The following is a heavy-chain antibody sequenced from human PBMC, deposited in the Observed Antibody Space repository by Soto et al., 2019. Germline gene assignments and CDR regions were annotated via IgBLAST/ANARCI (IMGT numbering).Heavy chain of an antibody. D-gene: IGHD6-19*01. CDR3: AKTITLSPSDDSRGRGALIDH. Sequence: QVQLVESGGGVVQPGRSLRLSCAASGFTFSTYGMHWVRQPPGKGLEWVAVISSDGKSEHYADPVKGRFSISRDNSKNTLSLLMDSLRPEDTALYYCAKTITLSPSDDSRGRGALIDHWGQGTLVTVSS. J-gene: IGHJ4*02. V-gene: IGHV3-30*18. CDR2: ISSDGKSE. CDR1: GFTFSTYG.